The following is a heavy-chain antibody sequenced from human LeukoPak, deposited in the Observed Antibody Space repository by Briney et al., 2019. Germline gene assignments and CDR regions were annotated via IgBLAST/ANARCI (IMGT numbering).Heavy chain of an antibody. D-gene: IGHD6-13*01. CDR2: IYPGDSDT. Sequence: GESRKISCKGSGYSFTSYWIGWVRQMPGKGLDWMGIIYPGDSDTRYSPSFQGQVTISADKSIRTAYMQWSSLKASHTAMYYCARLAAAGPTYDRYWGQGTLVTVSS. J-gene: IGHJ4*02. CDR3: ARLAAAGPTYDRY. CDR1: GYSFTSYW. V-gene: IGHV5-51*01.